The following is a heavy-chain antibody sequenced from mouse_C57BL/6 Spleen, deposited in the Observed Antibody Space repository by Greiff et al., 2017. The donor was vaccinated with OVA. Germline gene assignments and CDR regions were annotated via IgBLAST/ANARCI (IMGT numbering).Heavy chain of an antibody. CDR3: ARGGAY. Sequence: EVHLVESGPELVKPGASVKIPCKASGYTFTDYNMDWVKQSHGKSLEWIGDINPNNGGTIYNQKFKGKATLTVDKSSSTAYMELRSLTSEDTAVYYCARGGAYWGQGTLVTVSA. J-gene: IGHJ3*01. CDR2: INPNNGGT. CDR1: GYTFTDYN. V-gene: IGHV1-18*01.